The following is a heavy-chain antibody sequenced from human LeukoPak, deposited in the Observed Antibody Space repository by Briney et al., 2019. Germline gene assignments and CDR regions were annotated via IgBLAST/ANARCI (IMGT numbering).Heavy chain of an antibody. Sequence: SETLSLTCTVSGGSISSYYWSWIRQPPGKGLEWIGEINHSGSTNYNPSLKSRVTISVDTSKNQFSLKLTSVTVADTAVYFCARVKAVAGTLPHLLDYWGQGTLVTVSS. CDR2: INHSGST. V-gene: IGHV4-34*01. D-gene: IGHD6-19*01. CDR1: GGSISSYY. J-gene: IGHJ4*01. CDR3: ARVKAVAGTLPHLLDY.